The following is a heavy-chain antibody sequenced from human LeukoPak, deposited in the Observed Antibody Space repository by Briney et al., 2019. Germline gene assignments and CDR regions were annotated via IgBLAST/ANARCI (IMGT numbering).Heavy chain of an antibody. Sequence: ASVKVSCKASGYTFTGYYIHWVRQAPGQGLEWMGWINPNSGGTNYAQKFQGRVTMTRDTSISTAYMELSRLRSDDTAVYYCARNSVPYYYDSSGYSPFDYWGQGTLVTVSS. CDR1: GYTFTGYY. CDR2: INPNSGGT. D-gene: IGHD3-22*01. V-gene: IGHV1-2*02. J-gene: IGHJ4*02. CDR3: ARNSVPYYYDSSGYSPFDY.